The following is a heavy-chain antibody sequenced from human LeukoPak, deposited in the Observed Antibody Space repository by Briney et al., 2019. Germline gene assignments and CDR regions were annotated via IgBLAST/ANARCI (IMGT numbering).Heavy chain of an antibody. CDR2: LYSGGST. Sequence: GGSLRLSCAASGFTASNNYMNWVRQAPGKGLEWVSILYSGGSTYYADSVKGRFTISRDNSNNTLSLQMNSLRAEDTAVYYCARVGDHFHWYFDLWGRGTLVTVSS. D-gene: IGHD3-3*02. V-gene: IGHV3-53*01. J-gene: IGHJ2*01. CDR1: GFTASNNY. CDR3: ARVGDHFHWYFDL.